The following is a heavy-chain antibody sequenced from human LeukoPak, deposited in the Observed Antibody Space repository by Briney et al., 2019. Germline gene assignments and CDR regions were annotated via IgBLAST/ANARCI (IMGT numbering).Heavy chain of an antibody. J-gene: IGHJ5*02. CDR3: ARARAGGPLDP. CDR1: GDSITITNYY. D-gene: IGHD4-23*01. Sequence: SETLSLTCTVSGDSITITNYYWGWIRQPPGKGLEWVGNIYHDGSTYYNPSLKSRVSISVDTSKNQFSLKLTSVTAADTAIYYCARARAGGPLDPWGQGTLVTVSS. V-gene: IGHV4-39*07. CDR2: IYHDGST.